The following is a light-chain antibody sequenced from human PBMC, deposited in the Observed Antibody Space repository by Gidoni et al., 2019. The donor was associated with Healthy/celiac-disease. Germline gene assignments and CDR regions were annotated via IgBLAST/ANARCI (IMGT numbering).Light chain of an antibody. Sequence: ESVLTQSPGTLSLSSWERATLSCTSSQSVSSSYLAWYQQKPGQAPRLLIYGASSSATGIHDRFSGSWSGTDFTLTISRLEHEDFAVYYCQQYGSSPYTFGQGTKLEIK. J-gene: IGKJ2*01. CDR1: QSVSSSY. CDR2: GAS. V-gene: IGKV3-20*01. CDR3: QQYGSSPYT.